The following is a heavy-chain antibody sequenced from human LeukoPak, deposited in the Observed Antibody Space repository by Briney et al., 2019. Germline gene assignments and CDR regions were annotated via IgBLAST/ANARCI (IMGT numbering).Heavy chain of an antibody. D-gene: IGHD3-10*01. CDR1: GFTVSTTY. CDR3: ARDKMVRGVIHYYYYYGMDV. Sequence: TGGSLRLSCAASGFTVSTTYMNWVRQSPGKGLEWVSVLYSGGSTYYADSVKGRFTISRDNSKNTLYLQMNSLRAEDTAVYYCARDKMVRGVIHYYYYYGMDVWGQGTTVTVSS. CDR2: LYSGGST. V-gene: IGHV3-66*02. J-gene: IGHJ6*02.